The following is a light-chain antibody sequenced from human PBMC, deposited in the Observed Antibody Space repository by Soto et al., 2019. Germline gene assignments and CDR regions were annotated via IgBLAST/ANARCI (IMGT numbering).Light chain of an antibody. CDR3: AAWDDSLSGVV. CDR1: SSNIGSNY. V-gene: IGLV1-47*01. CDR2: RNN. J-gene: IGLJ2*01. Sequence: QSVLTQPPSASGTPGQRVTISCSGSSSNIGSNYVYWYQQLPGTAPKPLIYRNNQRPSGVPDRFSGSKSGTSASLAISGLLSEDEADYYCAAWDDSLSGVVFGGGTQLTVL.